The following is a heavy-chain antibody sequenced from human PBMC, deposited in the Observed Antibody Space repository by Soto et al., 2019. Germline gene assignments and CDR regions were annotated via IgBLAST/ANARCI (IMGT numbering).Heavy chain of an antibody. J-gene: IGHJ4*02. CDR1: GITCRSYC. Sequence: EVQLVESGGGLVQPGGSQRLSCAGSGITCRSYCMHWLRQAPGKGLVWVSHIKSDASIINYPDAVKGRFTISRDNARNTLYLQMNSLRVDDTAIYYCASDAAAGLKFWGQGTLVTVSS. CDR3: ASDAAAGLKF. D-gene: IGHD6-13*01. V-gene: IGHV3-74*01. CDR2: IKSDASII.